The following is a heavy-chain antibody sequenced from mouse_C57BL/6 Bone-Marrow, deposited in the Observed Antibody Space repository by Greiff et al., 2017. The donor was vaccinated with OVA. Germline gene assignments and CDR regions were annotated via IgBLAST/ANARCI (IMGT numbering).Heavy chain of an antibody. V-gene: IGHV1-69*01. CDR2: IDPSDSYT. CDR1: GYTFTSYW. J-gene: IGHJ1*03. D-gene: IGHD2-3*01. CDR3: AKDGYYWYFDV. Sequence: QVQLQQPGAELVMPGASVKLSCKASGYTFTSYWMHWVKQRPGQGLEWIGEIDPSDSYTNYNQKFKGKSTLTVDKSSSTAYMQLRSLTSEDSAVYYGAKDGYYWYFDVWGTGTTVTVSS.